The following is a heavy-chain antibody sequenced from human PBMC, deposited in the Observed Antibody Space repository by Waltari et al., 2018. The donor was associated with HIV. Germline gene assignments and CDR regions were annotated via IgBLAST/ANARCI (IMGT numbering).Heavy chain of an antibody. V-gene: IGHV3-74*01. CDR1: VFNVSDSW. D-gene: IGHD2-15*01. CDR2: MNPHAEGSNT. CDR3: VRDFGGPSDQ. J-gene: IGHJ4*02. Sequence: EARLVEAGGGLVKPGGSLRLSCSALVFNVSDSWMHWVRLGPGQGLMVVSRMNPHAEGSNTNYATSVRDRITISRDNTTNTLYLQMHSLRVDDTAVYYWVRDFGGPSDQWGQGALVTVSS.